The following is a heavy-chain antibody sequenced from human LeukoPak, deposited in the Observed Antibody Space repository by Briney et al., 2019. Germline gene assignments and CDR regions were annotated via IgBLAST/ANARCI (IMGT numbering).Heavy chain of an antibody. CDR2: ISAYNGNT. J-gene: IGHJ4*02. D-gene: IGHD6-19*01. V-gene: IGHV1-18*01. CDR1: GYTFTSYG. CDR3: ARDGTSSGWPFDY. Sequence: RASVKVSCKASGYTFTSYGISWVRQAPGQGLEWMGWISAYNGNTNYAQKLQGRVTMTRDTSTSTVYMELSSLRSEDTAVYYCARDGTSSGWPFDYWGQGTLVTVSS.